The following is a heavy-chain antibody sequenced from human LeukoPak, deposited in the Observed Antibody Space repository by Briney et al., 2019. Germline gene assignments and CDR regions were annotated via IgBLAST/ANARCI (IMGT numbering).Heavy chain of an antibody. CDR3: AKAMSTDHYDSRGFYRVDFDS. Sequence: PGGALRLSCAASGFTFSTYAMSWVRQAPGKGLEWVSALTNSGGSGGVTYYADSVKGRFIISRDNSKSTLYPQLSSLRAEDTAVYYCAKAMSTDHYDSRGFYRVDFDSWGQGTLVTVSS. D-gene: IGHD3-22*01. CDR2: LTNSGGSGGVT. J-gene: IGHJ4*02. V-gene: IGHV3-23*01. CDR1: GFTFSTYA.